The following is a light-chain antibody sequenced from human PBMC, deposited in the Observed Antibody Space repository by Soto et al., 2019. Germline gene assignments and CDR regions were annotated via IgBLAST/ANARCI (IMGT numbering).Light chain of an antibody. CDR3: QQYNTYPWT. CDR2: KAS. Sequence: DIKMTQSPSTLSASVGDRVTITCRASQSISSWLAWYQQKPGKAPNLLIYKASTLESGVPSRFSGSGSGTEFTLTISSVQPDDFATYYCQQYNTYPWTFGQGTKVDIK. J-gene: IGKJ1*01. CDR1: QSISSW. V-gene: IGKV1-5*03.